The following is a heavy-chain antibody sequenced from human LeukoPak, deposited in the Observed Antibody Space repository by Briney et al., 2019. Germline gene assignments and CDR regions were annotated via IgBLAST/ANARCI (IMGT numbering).Heavy chain of an antibody. J-gene: IGHJ4*02. CDR1: GYTFSSYD. V-gene: IGHV1-8*01. CDR2: MNPNSGNT. CDR3: ARVPYYYDSGIYYTYYLDY. Sequence: GASVKVSCKASGYTFSSYDINWVRQAPGQGLEWMGWMNPNSGNTGYAQKFQGRVTMTRNTSISTAYMELSSLRSEDTAVYYCARVPYYYDSGIYYTYYLDYWGQGTLVTASS. D-gene: IGHD3-22*01.